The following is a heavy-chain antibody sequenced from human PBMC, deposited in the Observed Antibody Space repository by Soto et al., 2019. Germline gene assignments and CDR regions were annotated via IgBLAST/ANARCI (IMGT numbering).Heavy chain of an antibody. CDR1: GYTFTSYY. J-gene: IGHJ3*01. Sequence: ASVKVSCKASGYTFTSYYMHWVRQAPGQGLEWMGIINPSGGSTSYAQKFQGRVTMTTDTSTNTGYMEMRSLTSDDTAVYYCARDIFGHVDAFDLWGQGTMVTVSS. CDR2: INPSGGST. CDR3: ARDIFGHVDAFDL. D-gene: IGHD3-3*02. V-gene: IGHV1-46*01.